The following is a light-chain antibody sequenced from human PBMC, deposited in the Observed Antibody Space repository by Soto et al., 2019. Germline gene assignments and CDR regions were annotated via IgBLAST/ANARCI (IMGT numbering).Light chain of an antibody. V-gene: IGKV3-11*01. CDR1: QSVSSSY. CDR3: QQRNVWPPVT. Sequence: EIVMTRSPAALSVSPGGRATLSCRACQSVSSSYLGWYQQKPGQPPRLLIYGASERATGIPARFSGSGSGTDFALTISSLEPEDSAVYSCQQRNVWPPVTFGQGTRLEIK. J-gene: IGKJ5*01. CDR2: GAS.